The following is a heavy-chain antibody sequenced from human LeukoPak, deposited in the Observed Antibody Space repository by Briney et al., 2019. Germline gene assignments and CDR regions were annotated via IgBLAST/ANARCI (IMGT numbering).Heavy chain of an antibody. CDR3: ARGRPGSSWMRFDP. CDR1: GDSVSSNSVA. Sequence: SQTLSLTCAISGDSVSSNSVAWNWIRQSPSRGLEWLGRTYYRSTWYNDYAVSVKTRITINPDTSKNQFSLQLSSVTPEDTAVYYCARGRPGSSWMRFDPWGQGTLVTVSS. J-gene: IGHJ5*02. CDR2: TYYRSTWYN. D-gene: IGHD6-13*01. V-gene: IGHV6-1*01.